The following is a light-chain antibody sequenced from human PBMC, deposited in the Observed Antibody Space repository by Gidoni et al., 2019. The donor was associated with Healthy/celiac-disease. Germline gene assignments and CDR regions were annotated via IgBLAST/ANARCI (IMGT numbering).Light chain of an antibody. V-gene: IGKV1-9*01. CDR3: QHLNSYPS. Sequence: DTQLTQSPSFLSASVGDRVTITCRARQGISSYLAWYQQKPGKAPKLLIYAASTLQSVVPSMFSGSGSGTEFTLTISSLQPEDFATYYCQHLNSYPSFGGGTKVEIK. CDR1: QGISSY. CDR2: AAS. J-gene: IGKJ4*01.